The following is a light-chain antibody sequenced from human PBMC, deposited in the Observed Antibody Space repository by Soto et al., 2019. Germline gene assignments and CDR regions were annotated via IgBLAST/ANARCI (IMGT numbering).Light chain of an antibody. J-gene: IGLJ2*01. CDR3: SSYTSSSTLV. CDR2: DVS. V-gene: IGLV2-14*01. CDR1: SSDFGGYNY. Sequence: QSALTQPASVSGSPGQSITISCTETSSDFGGYNYVSWYQQHPGKAPKLMIYDVSNRPSGVSNRFSGSKSGNTASLTISGLQAEDEADYYCSSYTSSSTLVFGGGTKVTVL.